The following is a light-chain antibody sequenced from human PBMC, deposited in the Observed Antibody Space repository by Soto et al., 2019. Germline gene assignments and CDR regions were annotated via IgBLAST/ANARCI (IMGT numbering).Light chain of an antibody. CDR2: GAS. J-gene: IGKJ1*01. V-gene: IGKV3-20*01. CDR3: QQYGTAPPWT. Sequence: ELVLTQSPGTLSLSPGERATLSCRASHSVSSSYLAWYQHKPGQAPRLLIYGASSRATGIPDRFSGSGSGTDFTLTISRLEPEDFAVYYCQQYGTAPPWTFGQGTKVEIK. CDR1: HSVSSSY.